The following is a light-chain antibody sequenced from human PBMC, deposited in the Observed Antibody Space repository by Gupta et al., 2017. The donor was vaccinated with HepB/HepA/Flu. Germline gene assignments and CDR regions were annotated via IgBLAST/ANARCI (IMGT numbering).Light chain of an antibody. CDR3: QQSHSAPLT. CDR2: AAS. J-gene: IGKJ3*01. V-gene: IGKV1-39*01. Sequence: DIQMTQSPSSLSASVGDRVTITCRASQSISSYLNWYQQKPGKAPKLMIYAASSLQSGVPSRFSGSGSGTDFTLTIGSLQPEDFATYYCQQSHSAPLTFGPGTKVHIK. CDR1: QSISSY.